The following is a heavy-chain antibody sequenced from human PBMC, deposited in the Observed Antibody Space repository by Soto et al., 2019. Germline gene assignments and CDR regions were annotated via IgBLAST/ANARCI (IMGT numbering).Heavy chain of an antibody. CDR2: ISGSTSYI. Sequence: EVQLVDSGGGLVKPGGSLRLSCAASGFSFSDYSMNWVRQDPGKGLEWVSSISGSTSYIYYADSLKGRFTVSRDNAEKSLYLQMNSLRAEDTAVYHCARDGPFCSGTGCRDYYHYMDFWGKGTTVIVSS. D-gene: IGHD2-2*01. V-gene: IGHV3-21*01. CDR3: ARDGPFCSGTGCRDYYHYMDF. J-gene: IGHJ6*03. CDR1: GFSFSDYS.